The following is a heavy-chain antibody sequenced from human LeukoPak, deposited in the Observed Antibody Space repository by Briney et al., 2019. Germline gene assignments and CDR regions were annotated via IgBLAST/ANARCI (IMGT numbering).Heavy chain of an antibody. CDR2: IYYSGST. Sequence: SQTLSLTCTVSGGSISSGDYYWSWIRQPPGKGLEWIGSIYYSGSTYYNPSLKSRVIISVDTSKNQFSLKLSSVTAADTAVYYCARDLGSGYFDYWGQGTLVTVSS. CDR3: ARDLGSGYFDY. J-gene: IGHJ4*02. CDR1: GGSISSGDYY. D-gene: IGHD6-19*01. V-gene: IGHV4-39*07.